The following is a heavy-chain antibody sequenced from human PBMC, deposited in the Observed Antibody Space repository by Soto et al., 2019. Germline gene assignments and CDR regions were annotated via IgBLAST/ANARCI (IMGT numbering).Heavy chain of an antibody. CDR3: ARFAGINFDWPIDLSMPVDY. CDR2: IKQDGSEK. Sequence: GGSLRLSCAASGFTFSSYWMSWVRQAPGKGLEWVANIKQDGSEKYYVDSVKGRFTISRDNAKNSLYLQMNSLRAEDTAVYYCARFAGINFDWPIDLSMPVDYWGQGTLVTVSS. V-gene: IGHV3-7*05. D-gene: IGHD3-9*01. J-gene: IGHJ4*02. CDR1: GFTFSSYW.